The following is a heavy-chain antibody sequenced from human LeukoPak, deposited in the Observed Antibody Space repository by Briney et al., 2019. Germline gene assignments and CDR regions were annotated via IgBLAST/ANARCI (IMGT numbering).Heavy chain of an antibody. D-gene: IGHD3-22*01. CDR3: ARAFLEYYYDSSGYSVAY. Sequence: SVKVSCKASGGTFSTYAFSWVRQAPGQGLEWMGGINPIFGTAYYAQNFQGRVTITADESTSTAYMELSSLRSEDTAVYYCARAFLEYYYDSSGYSVAYWGQGTLVTVSS. CDR1: GGTFSTYA. CDR2: INPIFGTA. V-gene: IGHV1-69*01. J-gene: IGHJ4*02.